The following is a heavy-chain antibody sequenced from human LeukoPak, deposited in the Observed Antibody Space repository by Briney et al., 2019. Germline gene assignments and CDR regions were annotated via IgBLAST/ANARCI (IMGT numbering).Heavy chain of an antibody. CDR2: MSGSGGST. V-gene: IGHV3-23*01. D-gene: IGHD3-9*01. CDR1: GFTFSSYA. J-gene: IGHJ4*02. Sequence: PGGSLRLSCAASGFTFSSYAMSWFRQAPGKGLEWVSAMSGSGGSTYYADSVKGRFTISRDNSKNTLYLQMNSLRAEDAAVYYCAKLMGYFDWLVFGGQGTLVTVSS. CDR3: AKLMGYFDWLVF.